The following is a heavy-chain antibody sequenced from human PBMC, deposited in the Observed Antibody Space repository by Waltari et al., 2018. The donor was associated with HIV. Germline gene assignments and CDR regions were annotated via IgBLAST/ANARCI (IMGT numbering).Heavy chain of an antibody. V-gene: IGHV3-74*03. J-gene: IGHJ5*02. CDR2: ISSDGSDT. Sequence: EVKLVESGGGQVQTGGSLGLSCTASGFTPSNYWMHWVRQVPGEGLVWVSGISSDGSDTTYADSVKGRFSISRDDAKNLLYLQMDSLRVEDTAIYYCAREEGNTVLPTLRGRWFDPWGQGTLVTVSS. CDR3: AREEGNTVLPTLRGRWFDP. D-gene: IGHD1-1*01. CDR1: GFTPSNYW.